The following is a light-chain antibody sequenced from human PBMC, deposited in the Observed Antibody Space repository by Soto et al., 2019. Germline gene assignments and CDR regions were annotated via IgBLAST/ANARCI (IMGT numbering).Light chain of an antibody. Sequence: DIQMTQSPSTLSASVGERVTITCRASHSISSWLAWYQQKPGKAPKLLIYKASSLESGVPSRFSGSGSGTEFTLTISSLQPDDFATYYCQQYNSYSYTFGQGTKLEIK. CDR1: HSISSW. V-gene: IGKV1-5*03. CDR3: QQYNSYSYT. CDR2: KAS. J-gene: IGKJ2*01.